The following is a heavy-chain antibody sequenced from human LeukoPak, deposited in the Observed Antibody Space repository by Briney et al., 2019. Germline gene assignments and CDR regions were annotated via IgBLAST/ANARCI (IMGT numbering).Heavy chain of an antibody. J-gene: IGHJ6*03. V-gene: IGHV3-21*01. D-gene: IGHD6-13*01. CDR3: AREGATQQLRYKYYYMDV. CDR1: RFTFSSYG. Sequence: PGGSLRLSCAASRFTFSSYGMHWVRQAPGKGLEWVASISSSGAYIFYADSVKGRFTISRDNTKKSLYLQLSSLRAEDAALYYCAREGATQQLRYKYYYMDVWGKGTTVTISS. CDR2: ISSSGAYI.